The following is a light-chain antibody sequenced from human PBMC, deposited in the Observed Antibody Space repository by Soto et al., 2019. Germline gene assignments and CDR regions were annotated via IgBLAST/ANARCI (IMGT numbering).Light chain of an antibody. J-gene: IGLJ1*01. CDR1: SSNIGSNY. CDR3: SSYISNNTPV. Sequence: QSVLTQPPSASGTPGQRVTISCSGSSSNIGSNYVYWYQQLPGTAPKLMIYEVTNRPSGVSNRFSGSKSGNTASLTISGLQAEDEADYYCSSYISNNTPVFGTGTKVTVL. CDR2: EVT. V-gene: IGLV1-47*01.